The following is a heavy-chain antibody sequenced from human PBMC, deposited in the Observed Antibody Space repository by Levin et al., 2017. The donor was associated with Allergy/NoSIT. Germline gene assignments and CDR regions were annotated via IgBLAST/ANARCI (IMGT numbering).Heavy chain of an antibody. J-gene: IGHJ4*02. D-gene: IGHD1-26*01. CDR1: GFSFSDYY. Sequence: SCAASGFSFSDYYMRWIRQAPGKGLEWVSHITGSGGSKYYADSVKGRFTISRDNAKTSLYLQMNSLRAEDTAVYYCVREGIVGAYDYWGQGTLVTVSS. CDR3: VREGIVGAYDY. CDR2: ITGSGGSK. V-gene: IGHV3-11*01.